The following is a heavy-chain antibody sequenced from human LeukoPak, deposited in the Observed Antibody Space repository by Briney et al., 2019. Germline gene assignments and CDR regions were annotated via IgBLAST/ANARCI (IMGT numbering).Heavy chain of an antibody. CDR3: TRYSSSDNWFDP. D-gene: IGHD6-6*01. V-gene: IGHV3-73*01. J-gene: IGHJ5*02. CDR2: IRNKANSYAT. Sequence: GGSLKLSCAASGFTFSGSAMHWVRQASGKGLEWVGRIRNKANSYATAYTASVKGKFTISRDDSKNTAYLQMNSLKTEDTAVYYCTRYSSSDNWFDPWGQGTLVTVSS. CDR1: GFTFSGSA.